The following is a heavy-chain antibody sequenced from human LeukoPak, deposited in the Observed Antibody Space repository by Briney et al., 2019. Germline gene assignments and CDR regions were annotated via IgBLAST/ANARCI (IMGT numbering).Heavy chain of an antibody. D-gene: IGHD3-10*01. CDR3: ARDGMDYYGSGRPKASAFDI. CDR2: INPNSGGT. V-gene: IGHV1-2*02. CDR1: GYTFTGYY. J-gene: IGHJ3*02. Sequence: GASVKVSCKASGYTFTGYYMHWVRQAPGQGHEWMGWINPNSGGTNYAQKFQGRVTMTRDTSISTAYMELSRLRSDDTAVYYCARDGMDYYGSGRPKASAFDIWGQGTMVTVSS.